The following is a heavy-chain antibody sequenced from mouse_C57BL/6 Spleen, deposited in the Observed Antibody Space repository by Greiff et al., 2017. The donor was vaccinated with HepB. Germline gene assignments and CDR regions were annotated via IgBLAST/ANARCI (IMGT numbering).Heavy chain of an antibody. Sequence: VQLQESGAELVMPGASVKLSCKASGYTFTSYWMHWVKQRPGQGLEWIGEIDPSDSYTNYNQKFKGKSTLTVDKSSSTAYMQLSSLTSEDSAVYYCASTLRTGYFDVWGTGTTVTVSS. CDR3: ASTLRTGYFDV. D-gene: IGHD1-1*01. V-gene: IGHV1-69*01. CDR2: IDPSDSYT. CDR1: GYTFTSYW. J-gene: IGHJ1*03.